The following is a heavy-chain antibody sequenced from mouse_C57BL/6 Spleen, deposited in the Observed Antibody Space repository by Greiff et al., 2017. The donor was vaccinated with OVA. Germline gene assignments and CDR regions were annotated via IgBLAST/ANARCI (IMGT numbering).Heavy chain of an antibody. V-gene: IGHV5-17*01. CDR1: GFTFSDYG. J-gene: IGHJ2*01. Sequence: EVQLVESGGGLVKPGGSLKLSCAASGFTFSDYGMHWVRQAPEKGLEWVAYISSGSSTIYYADTVKGRFTISRDNAKNTLFLQMTSLRSEDTAMYYCARSRTGTPYYFDYWGQGTTLTVSS. D-gene: IGHD3-3*01. CDR2: ISSGSSTI. CDR3: ARSRTGTPYYFDY.